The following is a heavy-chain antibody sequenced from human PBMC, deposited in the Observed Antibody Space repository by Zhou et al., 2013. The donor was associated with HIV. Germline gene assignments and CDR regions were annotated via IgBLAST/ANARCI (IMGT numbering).Heavy chain of an antibody. CDR2: INPNNGGT. CDR3: VRVPHDAFDI. Sequence: QVQLVQSGAEVKKPGASVKVSCKASGYTFTGYYMHWVRQAPGQGLEWMGWINPNNGGTNYAQKFQGRVTMTRDTSISTAYMELSRLRSDDTAVYYCVRVPHDAFDIWAKGQWSPSLQ. CDR1: GYTFTGYY. J-gene: IGHJ3*02. V-gene: IGHV1-2*02.